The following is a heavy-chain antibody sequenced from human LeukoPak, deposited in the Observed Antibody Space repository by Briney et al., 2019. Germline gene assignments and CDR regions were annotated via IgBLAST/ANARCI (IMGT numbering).Heavy chain of an antibody. CDR1: GYTFTGYY. Sequence: GASVKVSCKASGYTFTGYYMHWVRQAPGQGLEWMGWINPNSGGTNYAQKFQGRVTMTRDTSISTAYMELSRLRSDDTAVYYCARRGVVPAAVFYYYYYMDVWGKGTTVTISS. CDR2: INPNSGGT. V-gene: IGHV1-2*02. J-gene: IGHJ6*03. D-gene: IGHD2-2*01. CDR3: ARRGVVPAAVFYYYYYMDV.